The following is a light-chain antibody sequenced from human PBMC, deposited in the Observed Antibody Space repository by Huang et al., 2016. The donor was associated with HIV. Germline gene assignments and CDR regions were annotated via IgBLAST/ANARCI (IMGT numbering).Light chain of an antibody. J-gene: IGKJ5*01. Sequence: EIVLTQSPATLSLSPGEKATLSCRASQSISNDLAWYQHKPGQPPRLLIYDGSNKATGIPARFSGRRSGTDFTLTISSLEPDDVAVYYCQQRSHWPPVTFGQGTRLEI. V-gene: IGKV3-11*01. CDR1: QSISND. CDR2: DGS. CDR3: QQRSHWPPVT.